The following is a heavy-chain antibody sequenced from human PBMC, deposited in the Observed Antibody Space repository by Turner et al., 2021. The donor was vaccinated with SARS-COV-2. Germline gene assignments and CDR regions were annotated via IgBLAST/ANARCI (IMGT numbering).Heavy chain of an antibody. CDR3: ATQGAIGYRYAS. J-gene: IGHJ4*02. CDR1: GVSITIHTW. D-gene: IGHD5-18*01. V-gene: IGHV4-4*02. Sequence: QVQLQEQGPGLVKPSGTLSLTSAVSGVSITIHTWWTWVRQPPGKGLEWIGELYHSGRTNYSPSLESRVTMSVDKSKNHFSLKLTSVTAADTAIYYCATQGAIGYRYASWGQGILVTVS. CDR2: LYHSGRT.